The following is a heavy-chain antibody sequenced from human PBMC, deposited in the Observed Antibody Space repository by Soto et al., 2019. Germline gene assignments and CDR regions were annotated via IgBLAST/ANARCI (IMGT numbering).Heavy chain of an antibody. CDR2: IIPIFGTA. D-gene: IGHD3-3*01. J-gene: IGHJ4*02. CDR1: GDTFNRYA. Sequence: QVQLEQSGAEVKTLGSSVKVSCTASGDTFNRYAISWVRQAPGQGLEWMGGIIPIFGTANYAPQFQDRVTITADESTSTAYMELTSLKSEDTAVYFCARGARFLEWLSFDHWGQGTLVTVSS. CDR3: ARGARFLEWLSFDH. V-gene: IGHV1-69*12.